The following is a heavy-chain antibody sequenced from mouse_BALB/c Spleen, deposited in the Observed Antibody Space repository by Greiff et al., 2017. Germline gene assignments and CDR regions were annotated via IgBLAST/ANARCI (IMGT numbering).Heavy chain of an antibody. Sequence: VMLVESGPGLVAPSQSLSITCTVSGLSLTSYGVHWVRQPPGKGLEWLGVIWAGGSTNYNSALMSRLSISKDNSKSQVFLKMNSLQTDDTAMYYCARGYDYDGFAYWGQGTLVTVSA. J-gene: IGHJ3*01. CDR1: GLSLTSYG. CDR2: IWAGGST. D-gene: IGHD2-4*01. V-gene: IGHV2-9*02. CDR3: ARGYDYDGFAY.